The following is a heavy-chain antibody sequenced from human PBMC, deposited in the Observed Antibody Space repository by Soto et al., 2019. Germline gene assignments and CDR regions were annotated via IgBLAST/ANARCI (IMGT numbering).Heavy chain of an antibody. CDR3: ARDSAHYDILTGYYSGGWFDP. J-gene: IGHJ5*02. Sequence: QVQLVQSGAELKKPGASVKVSCKTSRHTFSSYGISWVRQAPGQGLEWMGCISAYNGNTNYAQKLQGRVTMTTDTSTITAYMELRSLRSDDSAVYYCARDSAHYDILTGYYSGGWFDPWGQGTLVTVSS. CDR1: RHTFSSYG. V-gene: IGHV1-18*04. D-gene: IGHD3-9*01. CDR2: ISAYNGNT.